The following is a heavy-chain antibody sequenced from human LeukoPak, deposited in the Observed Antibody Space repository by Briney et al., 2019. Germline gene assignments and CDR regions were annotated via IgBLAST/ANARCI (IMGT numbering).Heavy chain of an antibody. CDR3: ARGLWAVAGGYFDY. J-gene: IGHJ4*02. V-gene: IGHV3-30*04. Sequence: GGSLRLSCAASGFTFSIYAMHWVRPAPGKGLEWVAVISYDVRNKYYADSVRGRFTISRDNSQNTLSLQMNSLRAEDTAVYYCARGLWAVAGGYFDYWGQGTLVTVSS. CDR1: GFTFSIYA. CDR2: ISYDVRNK. D-gene: IGHD6-19*01.